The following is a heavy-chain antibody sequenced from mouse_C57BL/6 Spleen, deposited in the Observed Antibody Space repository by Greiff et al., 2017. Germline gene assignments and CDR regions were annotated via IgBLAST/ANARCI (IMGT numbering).Heavy chain of an antibody. J-gene: IGHJ2*01. Sequence: EVQLQQSGPELVKPGASVKMSCKASGYTFTDYNMHWVKQSHGKSLEWIGYINPNNGGTSYNQKFKGKATLTVNKSSSTAYMELRSLTSEDSAVYYCATSLRLSYFDDWGQGTTLTVSS. V-gene: IGHV1-22*01. CDR3: ATSLRLSYFDD. CDR2: INPNNGGT. D-gene: IGHD3-2*02. CDR1: GYTFTDYN.